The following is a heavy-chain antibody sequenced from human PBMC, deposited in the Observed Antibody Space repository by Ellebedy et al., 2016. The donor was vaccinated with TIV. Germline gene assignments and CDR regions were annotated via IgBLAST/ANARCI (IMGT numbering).Heavy chain of an antibody. CDR2: ISPSGTTI. V-gene: IGHV3-11*01. D-gene: IGHD2-2*01. Sequence: GESLKISXVVSGFIFDDYYMSWIRQAPGKGLEWVSYISPSGTTIYYADSVKGRFTMSRDDAANTLSLQMDRLRAEDTGVYFCGRDGAWDGPAGTISAVDHWGQGVLVSVSS. CDR1: GFIFDDYY. J-gene: IGHJ4*02. CDR3: GRDGAWDGPAGTISAVDH.